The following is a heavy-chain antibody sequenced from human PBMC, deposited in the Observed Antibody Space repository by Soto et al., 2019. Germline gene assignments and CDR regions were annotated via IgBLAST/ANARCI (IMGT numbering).Heavy chain of an antibody. V-gene: IGHV3-23*01. CDR2: ISGSGGST. CDR1: GFTFSSYA. CDR3: AKDPGYYDSSGYHNFDY. D-gene: IGHD3-22*01. J-gene: IGHJ4*02. Sequence: GGSLRLSCAASGFTFSSYAMSWVRQAPGKGLEWVSAISGSGGSTYYADSVKGRFTISRDNSKNTLYLQMNSLRAEDTAVYYCAKDPGYYDSSGYHNFDYWGQGTLVTVSS.